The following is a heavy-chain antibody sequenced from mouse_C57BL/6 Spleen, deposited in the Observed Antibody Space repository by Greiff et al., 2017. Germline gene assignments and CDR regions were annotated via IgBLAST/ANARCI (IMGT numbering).Heavy chain of an antibody. D-gene: IGHD1-1*01. J-gene: IGHJ2*01. V-gene: IGHV1-72*01. CDR2: IDPNSGGT. CDR1: GYTFTSYW. Sequence: QVQLQQPGAELVKPGASVKLSCKASGYTFTSYWMHWVKQRPGRGLEWIGRIDPNSGGTKYNEKFKSKATLTVDKPSSTAYMRLSSLTSEDAAVYYCARLGTTVVARYYFDYWGQGTTLTVSS. CDR3: ARLGTTVVARYYFDY.